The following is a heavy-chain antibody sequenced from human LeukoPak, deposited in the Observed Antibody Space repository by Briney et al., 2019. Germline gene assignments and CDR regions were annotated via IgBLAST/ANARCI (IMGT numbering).Heavy chain of an antibody. CDR3: ARDGVVTMELDY. J-gene: IGHJ4*02. Sequence: SETLSLTCSVSGGSISSSSSYWGWIRQPPEKGVEWIGSIYYSGSSFDNPALKSRVTISVDTSKNQFSLKLSSVTAADTAMYYCARDGVVTMELDYWGQGTLVTVSS. CDR1: GGSISSSSSY. V-gene: IGHV4-39*02. CDR2: IYYSGSS. D-gene: IGHD3-3*01.